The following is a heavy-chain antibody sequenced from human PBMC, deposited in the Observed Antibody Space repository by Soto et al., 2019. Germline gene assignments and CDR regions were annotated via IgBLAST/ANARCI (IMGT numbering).Heavy chain of an antibody. D-gene: IGHD5-12*01. J-gene: IGHJ5*02. CDR3: ARDALGDGYNSDWFDP. CDR2: ISSSSSYI. V-gene: IGHV3-21*01. Sequence: PGGSLRLSCAASGFTFSSYSMNWVRQAPGKGLEWVSSISSSSSYIYYADSVKGRFTISRDNAKNSLYLQMNSLRAEDTAVYYCARDALGDGYNSDWFDPWGQGTLVTVSS. CDR1: GFTFSSYS.